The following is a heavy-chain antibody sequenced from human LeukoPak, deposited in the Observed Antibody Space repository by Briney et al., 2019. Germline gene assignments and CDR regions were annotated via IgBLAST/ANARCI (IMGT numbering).Heavy chain of an antibody. CDR3: ARGWAVDY. CDR2: INHSGST. J-gene: IGHJ4*02. Sequence: PSETLSLTCTVSGGSISGYYWSWIRQPPGKGLEWIGEINHSGSTNYNPSLKSRVTISVDTSKNQFSLKLSSVTAADTAVYYCARGWAVDYWGQGTLVTVSS. CDR1: GGSISGYY. V-gene: IGHV4-34*01.